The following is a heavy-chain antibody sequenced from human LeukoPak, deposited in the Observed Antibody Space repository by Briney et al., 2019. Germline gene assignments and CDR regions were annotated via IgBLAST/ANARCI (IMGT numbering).Heavy chain of an antibody. CDR3: AKDASLRSGYNWRYSDY. V-gene: IGHV3-9*01. D-gene: IGHD5-24*01. Sequence: PGRSLRLSCAASGFTFDDYAMHWVRQAPGKGLEWVSGISWNSGSIGYADSVKGRFTISRDNAKNSLYLQMNSLRAEDTALYYCAKDASLRSGYNWRYSDYWGQGTLVTVSS. CDR2: ISWNSGSI. J-gene: IGHJ4*02. CDR1: GFTFDDYA.